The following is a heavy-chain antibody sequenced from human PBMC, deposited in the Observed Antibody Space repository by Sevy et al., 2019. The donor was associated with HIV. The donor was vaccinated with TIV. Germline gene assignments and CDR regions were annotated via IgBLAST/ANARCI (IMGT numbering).Heavy chain of an antibody. V-gene: IGHV1-8*01. CDR3: ARAGLGLPAALTYYYYGMDV. J-gene: IGHJ6*02. Sequence: ASVKVSCKASGYTFTSYDINWVRQATGQGLEWMGWMNPNSGNTGYAQKFQGRVTMTRNTSISTAYMELGSLRSEDTAVYYCARAGLGLPAALTYYYYGMDVWGQGTTVTVSS. D-gene: IGHD2-2*01. CDR2: MNPNSGNT. CDR1: GYTFTSYD.